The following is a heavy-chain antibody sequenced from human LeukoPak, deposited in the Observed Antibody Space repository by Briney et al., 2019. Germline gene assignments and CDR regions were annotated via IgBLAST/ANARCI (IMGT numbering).Heavy chain of an antibody. Sequence: GGSLRLSCAASGFTFSSYAMSWVRQAPGKGLEWVSAISGSGGNTYYADSVKGRFTISRDNSKNTLYLQMNSLRAEDTAVYHCAKAASSSWPSYYYGMDVWGQGTTVTVSS. CDR3: AKAASSSWPSYYYGMDV. CDR1: GFTFSSYA. J-gene: IGHJ6*02. D-gene: IGHD6-13*01. CDR2: ISGSGGNT. V-gene: IGHV3-23*01.